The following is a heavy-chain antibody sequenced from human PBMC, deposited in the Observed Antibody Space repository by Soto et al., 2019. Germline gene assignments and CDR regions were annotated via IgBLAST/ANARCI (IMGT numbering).Heavy chain of an antibody. CDR3: ARLGKDYSDSSGYYPCYFDY. CDR1: GFTFSSFS. V-gene: IGHV3-48*02. J-gene: IGHJ4*02. Sequence: EAQLVESGGGLVQPGGSLRLSCAASGFTFSSFSMNWVRQAPGKGLEWISYISSSSSTIYYADSVKGRFTISRDNAKNSLYLQMNSLRDDDTAVYYCARLGKDYSDSSGYYPCYFDYWGQGSLVTVSS. CDR2: ISSSSSTI. D-gene: IGHD3-22*01.